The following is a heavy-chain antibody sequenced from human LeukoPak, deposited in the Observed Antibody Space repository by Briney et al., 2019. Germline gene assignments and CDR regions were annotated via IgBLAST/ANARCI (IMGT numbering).Heavy chain of an antibody. CDR2: ISSGSSYI. Sequence: NPGGSLRLSCAASGFTFSTYSMNWVRQAPGKGLEWVSSISSGSSYIFYADSVKGRFTISRDNAKNSLYLQMNSLRAEDTAVYYCARETDKYSSGWYEGDYWGQGTLVTVSS. CDR1: GFTFSTYS. V-gene: IGHV3-21*01. CDR3: ARETDKYSSGWYEGDY. D-gene: IGHD6-19*01. J-gene: IGHJ4*02.